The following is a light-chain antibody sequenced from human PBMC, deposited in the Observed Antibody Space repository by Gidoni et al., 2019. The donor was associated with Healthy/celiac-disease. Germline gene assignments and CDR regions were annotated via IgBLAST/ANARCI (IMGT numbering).Light chain of an antibody. CDR2: DAS. V-gene: IGKV3-11*01. CDR3: QQRSNWPPKYT. Sequence: EIVLTQSPATLSLSPGERATLSCRASQSVSSYLVWYQQKRGQAPRLLIYDASNRATGIPARFSGSGSGTDFTLTISSLEPEDFAVYYCQQRSNWPPKYTFGQGTKLEIK. J-gene: IGKJ2*01. CDR1: QSVSSY.